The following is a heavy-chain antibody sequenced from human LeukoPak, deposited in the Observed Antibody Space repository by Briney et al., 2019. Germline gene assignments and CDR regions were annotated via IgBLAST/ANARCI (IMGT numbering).Heavy chain of an antibody. Sequence: GGSLRLSRAASSFTFSSYEMNWVRQAPGKGLEWVSYISSSGTTVYYADSVKGRFTISRDNARKSLYLQVNSLRAEDAAIYYCVGQIWLWPWGQGTLLTVST. V-gene: IGHV3-48*03. D-gene: IGHD5-24*01. J-gene: IGHJ5*02. CDR1: SFTFSSYE. CDR3: VGQIWLWP. CDR2: ISSSGTTV.